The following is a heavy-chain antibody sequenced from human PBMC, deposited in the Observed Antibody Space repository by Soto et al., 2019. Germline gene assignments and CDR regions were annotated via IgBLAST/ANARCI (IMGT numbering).Heavy chain of an antibody. Sequence: SETLSLTCAVSDGSISNYYWSWIRQSPGKGLEWIGYIYYSGSTKYNPSLNSRVTISVDTPKNQFSLRLTSVTAADAAVYYCASVRPEEYYCYGVGVCGRGCTVTVSS. V-gene: IGHV4-59*01. CDR1: DGSISNYY. J-gene: IGHJ6*02. CDR3: ASVRPEEYYCYGVGV. CDR2: IYYSGST.